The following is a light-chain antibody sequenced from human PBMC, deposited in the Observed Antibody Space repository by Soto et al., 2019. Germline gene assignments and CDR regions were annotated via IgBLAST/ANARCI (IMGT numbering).Light chain of an antibody. J-gene: IGLJ7*01. CDR2: EGS. CDR3: CSYAGSNNFV. Sequence: QSALTQPASVSGSPGQSITISCTGTSSDVGSYNFVSWYQQHPGKAPKLLIYEGSKRPSGVSNRFSGSKSGNTASLTISGLQAEDEADYYCCSYAGSNNFVFGTGTQLTVL. CDR1: SSDVGSYNF. V-gene: IGLV2-23*01.